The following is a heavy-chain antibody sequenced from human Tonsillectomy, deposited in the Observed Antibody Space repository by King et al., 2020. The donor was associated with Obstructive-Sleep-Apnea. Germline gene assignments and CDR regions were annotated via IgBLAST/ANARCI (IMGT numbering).Heavy chain of an antibody. Sequence: QLQESGPGLVKPSETLSLTCTVSGGSISSSSYYWGWIRQPPGKGLEWIGSIYYIGSTYYNPSLKSRVTISVDTSKNQFSLRLSSVTAADTAVYYCATIAARPYGLDVWGQGTTVTVSS. CDR2: IYYIGST. D-gene: IGHD6-6*01. CDR1: GGSISSSSYY. J-gene: IGHJ6*02. CDR3: ATIAARPYGLDV. V-gene: IGHV4-39*07.